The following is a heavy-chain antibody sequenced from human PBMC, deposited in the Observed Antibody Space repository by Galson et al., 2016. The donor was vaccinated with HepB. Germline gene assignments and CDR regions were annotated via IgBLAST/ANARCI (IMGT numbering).Heavy chain of an antibody. V-gene: IGHV3-30*18. CDR1: GFTFSSYG. D-gene: IGHD2-2*01. CDR3: AKDTARYCSSTSCSYGMDV. J-gene: IGHJ6*02. CDR2: TSYDGSNK. Sequence: SLRLSCAASGFTFSSYGMHWVRQAPGKGLEWVAVTSYDGSNKYYADSVKGRFTISRDNSKNTLYLQMNSLRAEDTAVYYCAKDTARYCSSTSCSYGMDVWGQGTTVTVSS.